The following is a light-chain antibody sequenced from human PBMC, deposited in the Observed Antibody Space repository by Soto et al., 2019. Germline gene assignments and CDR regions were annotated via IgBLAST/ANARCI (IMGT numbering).Light chain of an antibody. CDR3: GSYTTSSNYV. V-gene: IGLV2-14*01. J-gene: IGLJ1*01. CDR2: DVS. CDR1: SRDVDAYNY. Sequence: SVLTQPASVSGSPGQSITISCTGTSRDVDAYNYVSWYQQYPGKAPKLMIYDVSNRPSGVSNRFSGSKSGNTASLTISGLQAEDEADYYCGSYTTSSNYVFGTGTKVTVL.